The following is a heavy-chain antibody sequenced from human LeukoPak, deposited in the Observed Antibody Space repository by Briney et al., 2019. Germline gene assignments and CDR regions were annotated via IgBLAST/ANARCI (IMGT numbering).Heavy chain of an antibody. V-gene: IGHV1-2*02. Sequence: GASVKVSCKTSGYTFTDYYIHWVRQAPGQGLEWMGWINPNSGGTYYAQKFQGRVTVTRDTSISTAYMELSRLRSDDTAVYYCARDQALNIIVGVIVGAFDIWGQGTVVTVSS. J-gene: IGHJ3*02. CDR3: ARDQALNIIVGVIVGAFDI. CDR2: INPNSGGT. D-gene: IGHD3-16*02. CDR1: GYTFTDYY.